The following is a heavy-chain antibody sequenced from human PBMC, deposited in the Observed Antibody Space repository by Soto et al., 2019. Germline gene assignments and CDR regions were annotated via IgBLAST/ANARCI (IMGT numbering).Heavy chain of an antibody. Sequence: KTSETLSLTCTVSNYSISSGYYWAWIRQSPGKGLEWIGSIYHTESTYYTPSLESRVSISVDTSSNQFSLRLTSLTATDTAVYYCARDPHPSNFWSAYSGPFFDYWGQGILVTVSS. CDR2: IYHTEST. CDR1: NYSISSGYY. D-gene: IGHD3-3*01. J-gene: IGHJ4*02. V-gene: IGHV4-38-2*02. CDR3: ARDPHPSNFWSAYSGPFFDY.